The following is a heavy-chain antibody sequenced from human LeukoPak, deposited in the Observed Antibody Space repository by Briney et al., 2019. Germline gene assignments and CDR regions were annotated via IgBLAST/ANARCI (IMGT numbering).Heavy chain of an antibody. CDR3: ARSSYSSSSSV. CDR1: GFTFSGFW. Sequence: GSXXLXCXVSGFTFSGFWMSWSRQAPGKGLEWVASINSDGSEGYYADVVKGRFTISRDNAKNSLYLQINSLRAEDTAVYYCARSSYSSSSSVWGQGTMVTVSS. D-gene: IGHD6-6*01. J-gene: IGHJ3*01. CDR2: INSDGSEG. V-gene: IGHV3-7*03.